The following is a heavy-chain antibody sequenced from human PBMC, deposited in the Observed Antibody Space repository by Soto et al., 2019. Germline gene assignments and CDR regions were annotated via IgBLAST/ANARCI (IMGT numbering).Heavy chain of an antibody. CDR3: AREEHNWNYYYGMDV. J-gene: IGHJ6*02. CDR1: GSTFSSYA. Sequence: QVQLVQSGAEVKKPGPSVKVSCKASGSTFSSYAISWVRQAPGQGLEWMGGIIPIVGTANYAQKFQGRVTITADESTSTAYMELSSLRSEDTAVYYCAREEHNWNYYYGMDVWGQGTTVTVSS. D-gene: IGHD1-20*01. V-gene: IGHV1-69*01. CDR2: IIPIVGTA.